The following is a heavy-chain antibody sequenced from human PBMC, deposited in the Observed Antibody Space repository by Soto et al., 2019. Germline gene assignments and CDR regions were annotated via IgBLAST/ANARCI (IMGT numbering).Heavy chain of an antibody. CDR2: FDPEDGET. V-gene: IGHV1-24*01. J-gene: IGHJ4*02. CDR1: GYTLTELS. D-gene: IGHD3-22*01. Sequence: ASVKVSCKVSGYTLTELSMHWVRQAPGKGLEWMGGFDPEDGETIYAQKFQGRVTMTEDTSTDTAYMKLSSLRSENTAVNYSETAPYYYESSVYYNDYGGQGTLVTVSS. CDR3: ETAPYYYESSVYYNDY.